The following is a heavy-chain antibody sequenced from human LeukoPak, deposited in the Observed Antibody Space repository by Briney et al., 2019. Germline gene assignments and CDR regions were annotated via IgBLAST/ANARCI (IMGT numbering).Heavy chain of an antibody. D-gene: IGHD3-10*01. V-gene: IGHV4-39*01. J-gene: IGHJ6*02. CDR2: IYYSGST. Sequence: PSETLSLTCTVSGGSISSSSYYWGWIRQPPGKGLEWIGSIYYSGSTYYNPSLKSRVTISVDTSKNQFSLKLSSVTAADTAVYYCARITMVRGLSLGYYYYGMDVWGQGTTVTVSS. CDR1: GGSISSSSYY. CDR3: ARITMVRGLSLGYYYYGMDV.